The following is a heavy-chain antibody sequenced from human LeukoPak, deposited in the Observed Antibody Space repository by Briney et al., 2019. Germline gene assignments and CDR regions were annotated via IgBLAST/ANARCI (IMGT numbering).Heavy chain of an antibody. CDR1: GFTFSRYA. D-gene: IGHD2-2*03. CDR3: AKDGYCSSTSCYHYGMGV. CDR2: ISGSGGST. Sequence: GGSLRLSCAASGFTFSRYAMSWVRQAPGKGLEWVSAISGSGGSTYYADSVKGRFTISRDNSKNTLYLQMNSLRAEDTAVYYCAKDGYCSSTSCYHYGMGVWGQGTTVTVSS. V-gene: IGHV3-23*01. J-gene: IGHJ6*02.